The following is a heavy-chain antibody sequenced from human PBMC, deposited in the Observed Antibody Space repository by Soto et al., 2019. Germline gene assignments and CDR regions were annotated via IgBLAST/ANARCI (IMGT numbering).Heavy chain of an antibody. CDR3: ARLTSGLVYFDY. Sequence: QVQLQESGPGLVKPSQTLSLTCTVSGGSISSGGYYWSWIRQHPGKGLEWIGYIYYSGSTYYNPSLKSRVTIAVDTSKNLFSLKLISVTAADTAVYYCARLTSGLVYFDYWGQGTLVTVSS. CDR2: IYYSGST. CDR1: GGSISSGGYY. V-gene: IGHV4-31*03. D-gene: IGHD3-10*01. J-gene: IGHJ4*02.